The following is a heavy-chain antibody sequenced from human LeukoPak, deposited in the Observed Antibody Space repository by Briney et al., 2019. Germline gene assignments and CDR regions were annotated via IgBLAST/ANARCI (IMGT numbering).Heavy chain of an antibody. CDR2: AYHSGGT. J-gene: IGHJ6*02. D-gene: IGHD6-19*01. V-gene: IGHV4-39*01. CDR1: GASITTDSYY. CDR3: GRHFSLGWPYHYGLDF. Sequence: SETLSLTCTVSGASITTDSYYWGWIRQPPGKGLEWVGSAYHSGGTYYDPSLQSRITISVDTSKNQFSLRLNSVTAADTAVYYCGRHFSLGWPYHYGLDFWGQGTTVTVSS.